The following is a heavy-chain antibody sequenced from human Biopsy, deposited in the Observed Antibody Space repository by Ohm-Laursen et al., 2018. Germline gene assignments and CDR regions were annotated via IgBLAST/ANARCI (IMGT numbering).Heavy chain of an antibody. CDR3: ARGRRTSGWPYFDN. J-gene: IGHJ4*02. Sequence: SETLSLTCTVSGDSLTSGPENWSWIRQSPGQGLEYIGFIYSGGNTNYNPSPKNRVTMSVDTSKNQFYLKLYSVTAADTAVYYCARGRRTSGWPYFDNWGQGALVIVSP. CDR1: GDSLTSGPEN. V-gene: IGHV4-61*01. CDR2: IYSGGNT. D-gene: IGHD6-19*01.